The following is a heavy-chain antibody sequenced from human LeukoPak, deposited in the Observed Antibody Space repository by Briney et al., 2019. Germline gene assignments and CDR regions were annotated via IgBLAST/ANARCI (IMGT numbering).Heavy chain of an antibody. CDR3: AGYYYDTSGYYRWGFDY. CDR2: ISGSGGNT. D-gene: IGHD3-22*01. J-gene: IGHJ4*02. V-gene: IGHV3-23*01. Sequence: GGSLRLSCAASGFTFSTYAMSWVRQAPGKGLEWVSVISGSGGNTYYAGSVKGRLTISRDDSKNTLYLQMNSLRAEDTAVYYCAGYYYDTSGYYRWGFDYWGQGTLVTVSS. CDR1: GFTFSTYA.